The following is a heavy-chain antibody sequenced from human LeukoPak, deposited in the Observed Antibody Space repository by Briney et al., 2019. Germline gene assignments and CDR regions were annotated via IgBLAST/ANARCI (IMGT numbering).Heavy chain of an antibody. D-gene: IGHD3-22*01. CDR1: GFTFDDYA. V-gene: IGHV3-43*02. CDR3: AKDWGAYYDSSGFYSGDFDY. Sequence: GRSLRLSCAASGFTFDDYAMHWVRQAPGKGLEWVSLISGDGGSTYYADSVKGRFTISKDNSKNSLYLQMNSLRTEDTALYYCAKDWGAYYDSSGFYSGDFDYWGQGTLVTVSS. J-gene: IGHJ4*02. CDR2: ISGDGGST.